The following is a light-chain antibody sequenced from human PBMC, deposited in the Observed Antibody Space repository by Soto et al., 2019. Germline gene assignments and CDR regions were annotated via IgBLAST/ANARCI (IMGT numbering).Light chain of an antibody. J-gene: IGLJ2*01. CDR3: CSYTSSSTPVV. CDR2: DVS. CDR1: SSDVGGYNY. V-gene: IGLV2-14*01. Sequence: QSALTQPASVSGSPGQSITISCTGTSSDVGGYNYVSWYQQHPGKAPKLMIYDVSNRPSGVSNRFSGSKSGNTASLTISGLQAEDEAYYYCCSYTSSSTPVVFGGGTKLTVL.